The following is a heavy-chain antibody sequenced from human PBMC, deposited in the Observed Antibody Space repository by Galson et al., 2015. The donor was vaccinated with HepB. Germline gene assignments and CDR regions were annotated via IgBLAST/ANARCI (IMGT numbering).Heavy chain of an antibody. Sequence: LSLTCNVSGGSVTRNNYYWGWIRQPPGKGLEWIASISHSGSTYYNPSLKSRVIMSIDTSKNQFSIKLNSVTAADTAVYYCARERSLVGALFFDFWGQGTLVTVSS. J-gene: IGHJ4*02. CDR3: ARERSLVGALFFDF. D-gene: IGHD1-26*01. CDR1: GGSVTRNNYY. CDR2: ISHSGST. V-gene: IGHV4-39*07.